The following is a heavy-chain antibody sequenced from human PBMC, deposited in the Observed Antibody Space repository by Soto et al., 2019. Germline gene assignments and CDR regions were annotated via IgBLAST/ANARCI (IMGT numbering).Heavy chain of an antibody. CDR2: INHSGST. CDR1: GGAFSGYY. D-gene: IGHD3-3*01. CDR3: ARGVRYYDFWSGYGKNWFDP. Sequence: SETLSLTCGVYGGAFSGYYWSWIRQPPGKGLEWIGEINHSGSTNYNPSLKSRVTISVDTSKSQFSLKLSSVTAADTAVYYCARGVRYYDFWSGYGKNWFDPWGQGTLVTVSS. J-gene: IGHJ5*02. V-gene: IGHV4-34*01.